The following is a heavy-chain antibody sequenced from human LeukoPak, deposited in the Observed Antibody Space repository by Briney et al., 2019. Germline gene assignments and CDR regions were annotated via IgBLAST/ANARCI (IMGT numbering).Heavy chain of an antibody. CDR1: GFTFSSYA. D-gene: IGHD6-19*01. J-gene: IGHJ4*02. Sequence: GGSLRLSCAASGFTFSSYAMSWVRQAPGKGLEWVANIKQDGSEKYYVDSVKGRFTISRDNAKNSLYLQMNSLRAEDTAVYYCARVVGWLFDYWGQGTLVTVSS. CDR3: ARVVGWLFDY. CDR2: IKQDGSEK. V-gene: IGHV3-7*01.